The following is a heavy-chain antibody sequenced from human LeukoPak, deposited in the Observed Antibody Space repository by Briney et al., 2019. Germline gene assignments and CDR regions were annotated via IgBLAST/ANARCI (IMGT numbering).Heavy chain of an antibody. J-gene: IGHJ4*02. Sequence: AGGSLSLSCAASGFTFSSYGMHWVRQAPGKGLEWVAVISYDGSNKYYADSVKGRFTISRDNSKNTLYLQMNSLRAEDTAVYYCAKDSGVSSGYLCWGQGTLVTVSS. D-gene: IGHD3-22*01. CDR3: AKDSGVSSGYLC. CDR2: ISYDGSNK. V-gene: IGHV3-30*18. CDR1: GFTFSSYG.